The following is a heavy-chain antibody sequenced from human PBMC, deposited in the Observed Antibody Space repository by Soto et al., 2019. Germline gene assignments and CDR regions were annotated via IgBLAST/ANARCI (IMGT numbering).Heavy chain of an antibody. J-gene: IGHJ4*02. V-gene: IGHV5-10-1*01. CDR1: GYSFTSYW. Sequence: PGESLKISCKGSGYSFTSYWISWVRQMPGKGLEWMGRIDPSDSYTNYSPSFQGHVTISADKSISTAYLQWSSLKASDTAMYYCARLTYYYGSGSYYNPKPFDYWGQGTPVTVSS. CDR3: ARLTYYYGSGSYYNPKPFDY. D-gene: IGHD3-10*01. CDR2: IDPSDSYT.